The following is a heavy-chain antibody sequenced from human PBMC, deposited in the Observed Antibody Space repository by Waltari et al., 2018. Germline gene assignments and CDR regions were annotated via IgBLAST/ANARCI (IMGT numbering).Heavy chain of an antibody. CDR2: IYHSGST. D-gene: IGHD3-10*01. CDR1: GYSISSGYY. CDR3: ARGVVRGVSVDY. J-gene: IGHJ4*02. V-gene: IGHV4-38-2*01. Sequence: QVQLQESGPGLVKPSETLSLPCAVSGYSISSGYYWGWIRQPPGKGLEWIGSIYHSGSTYYNPSLKSRVTISVDTSKNQFSLKLSSVTAADTAVYYCARGVVRGVSVDYWGQGTLVTVSS.